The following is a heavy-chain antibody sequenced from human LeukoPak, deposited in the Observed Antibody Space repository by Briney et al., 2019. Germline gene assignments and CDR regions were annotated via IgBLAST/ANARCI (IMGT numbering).Heavy chain of an antibody. V-gene: IGHV4-34*01. CDR1: GGSFSGYY. Sequence: SETLSLTCAVYGGSFSGYYWSWIRQPPGKGLEWIGEINHSGSTNYNPSLKSRVTISVDTSKNQFSLKLSSMTAADTAVYYCASRNFGVVTDWGQGTLVTVSS. D-gene: IGHD3-3*01. J-gene: IGHJ4*02. CDR2: INHSGST. CDR3: ASRNFGVVTD.